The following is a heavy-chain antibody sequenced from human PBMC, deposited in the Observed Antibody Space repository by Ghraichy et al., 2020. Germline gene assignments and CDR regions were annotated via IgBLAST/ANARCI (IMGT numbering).Heavy chain of an antibody. V-gene: IGHV3-23*01. Sequence: GGSLRLSCAASGFTFSSYAMSWVRQAPGKGLEWVSAISGSGGSTYYADSVKGRFTISRDNSKNTLYLQMNSLRAEDTAVYYCAKVSWVAVAGTSDYWGQGTLVTVSS. J-gene: IGHJ4*02. D-gene: IGHD6-19*01. CDR3: AKVSWVAVAGTSDY. CDR1: GFTFSSYA. CDR2: ISGSGGST.